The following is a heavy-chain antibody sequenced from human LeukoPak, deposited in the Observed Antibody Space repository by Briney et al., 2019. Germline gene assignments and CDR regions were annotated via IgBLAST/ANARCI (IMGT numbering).Heavy chain of an antibody. CDR3: ARIYYDSSGYRLFDY. CDR2: INEDGSEK. J-gene: IGHJ4*02. D-gene: IGHD3-22*01. CDR1: GFTFSTHW. Sequence: GGSLRLSCAASGFTFSTHWLSWVRQAPGKGLDGVANINEDGSEKYYVDSVKGRFTISRDNAKNSLYLQMNSLRAEDTALYYCARIYYDSSGYRLFDYWGQGTLVTVSS. V-gene: IGHV3-7*02.